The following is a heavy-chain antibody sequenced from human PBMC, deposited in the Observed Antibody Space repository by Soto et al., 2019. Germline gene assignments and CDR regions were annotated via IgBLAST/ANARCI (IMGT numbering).Heavy chain of an antibody. CDR1: GFTFRSHR. J-gene: IGHJ4*02. V-gene: IGHV3-74*01. CDR3: PTVFAV. CDR2: IDTDGGGT. D-gene: IGHD2-8*01. Sequence: PGGSLRLSCAASGFTFRSHRIHWVRQAPGKGLEWVSRIDTDGGGTSYADSVKGRFTISTDNAENTVYLQMNVLRVEDTAVYYCPTVFAVWGQGTLVTVSP.